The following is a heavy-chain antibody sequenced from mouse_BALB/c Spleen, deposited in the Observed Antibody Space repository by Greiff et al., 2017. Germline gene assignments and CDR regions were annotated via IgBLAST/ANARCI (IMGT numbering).Heavy chain of an antibody. CDR1: GFTFSSYT. Sequence: EVHLVESGGGLVQPGGSLKLSCAASGFTFSSYTMSWVRQTPEKRLEWVAYISNGGGSTYYPDTVKGRFTISRDNAKNTLYLQMSSLKSEDTAMYYCARRGWEYYFDYWGQGTTLTVSS. V-gene: IGHV5-12-2*01. CDR2: ISNGGGST. CDR3: ARRGWEYYFDY. J-gene: IGHJ2*01. D-gene: IGHD4-1*01.